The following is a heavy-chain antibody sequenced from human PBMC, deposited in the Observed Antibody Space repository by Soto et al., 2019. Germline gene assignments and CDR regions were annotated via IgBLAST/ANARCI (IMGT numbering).Heavy chain of an antibody. CDR2: INPNSGAT. J-gene: IGHJ4*02. CDR1: GYTFTGYC. CDR3: ARDAVSTIGDFDY. Sequence: QVQLVQSGAEVTKPGASVKVSCKASGYTFTGYCIHWVRQAPGQGLEWMGWINPNSGATNQAQKFQGRVTMARDTSISTAYMELSRLTSDDTAVYYCARDAVSTIGDFDYWGQGTLVTVSS. V-gene: IGHV1-2*02. D-gene: IGHD5-12*01.